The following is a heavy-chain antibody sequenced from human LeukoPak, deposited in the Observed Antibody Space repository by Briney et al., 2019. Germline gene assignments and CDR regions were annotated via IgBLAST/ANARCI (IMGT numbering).Heavy chain of an antibody. CDR3: ARDGSVAGMDY. Sequence: SETLSLTCTVSGGSISSYYWSWIRQPPGKGLEWIGYIYYSGSTNYNPSLKSRVTISVDTSKNQFSLKLSSVTAADTAVYYCARDGSVAGMDYWGQGTLVTVSS. V-gene: IGHV4-59*01. CDR1: GGSISSYY. CDR2: IYYSGST. D-gene: IGHD6-13*01. J-gene: IGHJ4*02.